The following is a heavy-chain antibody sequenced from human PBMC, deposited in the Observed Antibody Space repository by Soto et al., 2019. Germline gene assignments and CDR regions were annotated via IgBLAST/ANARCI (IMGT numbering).Heavy chain of an antibody. J-gene: IGHJ5*02. CDR3: ARGVAGPLHWFDP. Sequence: ASVKVSCKAFGYTFTTYGISWVRQAPGQGLEWMGWISTYNANTNYAQKLQGRVTMTTDTSTSTAYMELRSLRSDDTAVYYCARGVAGPLHWFDPWGQGTLVTVSS. CDR1: GYTFTTYG. CDR2: ISTYNANT. V-gene: IGHV1-18*01. D-gene: IGHD6-19*01.